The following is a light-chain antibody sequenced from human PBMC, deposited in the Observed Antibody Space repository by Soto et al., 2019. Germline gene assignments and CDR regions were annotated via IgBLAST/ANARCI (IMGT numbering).Light chain of an antibody. J-gene: IGKJ3*01. CDR3: QQYHSYSPFT. CDR1: QSISSW. V-gene: IGKV1-5*01. Sequence: DIQMTQSPSTLSASVGDRVTVTCRASQSISSWLAWYQQKPGKAPKLLIYDASSLESGVPSRFSGSGSGTEFTLNISSLQPGDFATYYCQQYHSYSPFTFGPGTKVDIK. CDR2: DAS.